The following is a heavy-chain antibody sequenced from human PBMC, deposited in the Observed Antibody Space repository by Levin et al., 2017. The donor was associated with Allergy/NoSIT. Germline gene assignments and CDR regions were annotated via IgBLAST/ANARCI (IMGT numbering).Heavy chain of an antibody. D-gene: IGHD3-9*01. CDR2: IYYSGST. CDR1: GGSISSSSYY. V-gene: IGHV4-39*01. Sequence: ESLKISCTVSGGSISSSSYYWGWIRQPPGKGLEWIGSIYYSGSTYYNPSLKSRVTISVDTSKNQFSLKLSSVTAADTAVYYCARLDVWFDPWGQGTLVTVSS. J-gene: IGHJ5*02. CDR3: ARLDVWFDP.